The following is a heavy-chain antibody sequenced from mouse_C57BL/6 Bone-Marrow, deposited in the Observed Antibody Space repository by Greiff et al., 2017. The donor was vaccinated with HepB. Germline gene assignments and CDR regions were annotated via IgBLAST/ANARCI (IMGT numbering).Heavy chain of an antibody. J-gene: IGHJ2*01. Sequence: EVKLVESGAELVRPGASVKLSCTASGFNIKDDYMHWVKQRPEQGLAWIGWIDPENGDTAYASKFQGKATITADTSSNPAYLQLSSLTSEDTAVYYCTRGVVATVDYWGQGTTLTVSS. CDR3: TRGVVATVDY. CDR2: IDPENGDT. V-gene: IGHV14-4*01. D-gene: IGHD1-1*01. CDR1: GFNIKDDY.